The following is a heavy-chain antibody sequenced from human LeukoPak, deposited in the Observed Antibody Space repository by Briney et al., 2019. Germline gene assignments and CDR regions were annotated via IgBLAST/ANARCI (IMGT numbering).Heavy chain of an antibody. Sequence: GGSLRLSCAASGFTFSDYYMNWIRQAPGRGLEWVSSIRPSGDNTYYGDSVKGRFTISRDNSKNTVYLQMNNMRVDDTAVYCCARVAGWHWFDPWGQGTLVTVSS. CDR1: GFTFSDYY. V-gene: IGHV3-23*01. CDR2: IRPSGDNT. CDR3: ARVAGWHWFDP. D-gene: IGHD6-19*01. J-gene: IGHJ5*02.